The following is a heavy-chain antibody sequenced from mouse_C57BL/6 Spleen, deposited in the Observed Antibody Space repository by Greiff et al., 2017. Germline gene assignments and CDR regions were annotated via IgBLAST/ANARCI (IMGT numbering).Heavy chain of an antibody. CDR1: GFNIKDYY. V-gene: IGHV14-1*01. CDR2: IDPEDGDT. Sequence: VQLQQSGAELVRPGASVKLSCTASGFNIKDYYMHWVKQRPEQGLEWIGRIDPEDGDTEYAPKFQGKATMTADTSSNTAYLQLSSLTSEDTAVYYCTTLNYGSSYLYYFDYWGQGTTLTVSS. J-gene: IGHJ2*01. D-gene: IGHD1-1*01. CDR3: TTLNYGSSYLYYFDY.